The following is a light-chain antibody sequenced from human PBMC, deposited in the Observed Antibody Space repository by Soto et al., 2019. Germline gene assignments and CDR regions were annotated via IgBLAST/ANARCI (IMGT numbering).Light chain of an antibody. CDR2: GAS. J-gene: IGKJ2*01. CDR3: QQYCSALMDT. V-gene: IGKV3-20*01. CDR1: QSVSSSD. Sequence: EIVLTQSPGTLSLSPGEIAPLSCRASQSVSSSDLAWYQQKPGQATRLLIYGASSRASGIPDRMSGSGSGTDFAPTISRLEHDDVAVNYSQQYCSALMDTFGQGTKLEIK.